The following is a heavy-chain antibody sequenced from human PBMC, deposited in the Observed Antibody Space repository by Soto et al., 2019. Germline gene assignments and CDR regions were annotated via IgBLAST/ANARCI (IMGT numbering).Heavy chain of an antibody. J-gene: IGHJ5*02. CDR3: ARGGPAARNGRWFDP. Sequence: PSETLSLTCTVSGDSISSYYWGWIRQPPGKGLEWIGYIHYSGSTNYNPPLKSRVTISVDTPKNQFSPKVNSMTAADTAVYYCARGGPAARNGRWFDPWGQGNLVTVSS. CDR1: GDSISSYY. CDR2: IHYSGST. D-gene: IGHD6-6*01. V-gene: IGHV4-59*01.